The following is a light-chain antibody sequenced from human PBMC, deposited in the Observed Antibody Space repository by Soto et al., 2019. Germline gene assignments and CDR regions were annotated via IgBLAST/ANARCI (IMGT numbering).Light chain of an antibody. Sequence: QSVLTQPTSVSGAPGQTVTISCTGSSSNIGANYDVHWYQQLLGTAPKLLIYANGNRPSGVPDRFSASKSGTSASLAITGLQAEDEADYYCQSYDSSLSGYVFGTGTKLTVL. CDR1: SSNIGANYD. CDR2: ANG. CDR3: QSYDSSLSGYV. V-gene: IGLV1-40*01. J-gene: IGLJ1*01.